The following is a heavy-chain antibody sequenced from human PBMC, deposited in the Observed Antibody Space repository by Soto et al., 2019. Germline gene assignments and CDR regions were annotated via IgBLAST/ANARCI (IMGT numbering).Heavy chain of an antibody. CDR1: PGSISSSY. CDR3: AREAQDYYFDH. V-gene: IGHV4-59*01. CDR2: VAYSGNT. Sequence: QVQLQESGPGLVKPSETLTLTCTVSPGSISSSYWSWIRQPPGRGLEWIGHVAYSGNTKYNPSLKSRGSISVSKSKRQFSLRLTSVTAADTAVYYCAREAQDYYFDHWGQGILVTVSS. J-gene: IGHJ5*02. D-gene: IGHD1-26*01.